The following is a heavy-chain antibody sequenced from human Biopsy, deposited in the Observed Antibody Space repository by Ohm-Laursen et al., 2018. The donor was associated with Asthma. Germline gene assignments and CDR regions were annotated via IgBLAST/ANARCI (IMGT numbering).Heavy chain of an antibody. J-gene: IGHJ4*02. CDR3: ARKAGSCISRTCYSLDF. V-gene: IGHV1-69*13. CDR2: INSVFGTT. D-gene: IGHD2-2*01. Sequence: SVKVSCKSLGGTFNTYVIGWVRQAPGQGLERMGGINSVFGTTTYPQKFQDRVTITADDSTGTVYMELSSLRSEDTAVYYCARKAGSCISRTCYSLDFWGQGTLVTVSS. CDR1: GGTFNTYV.